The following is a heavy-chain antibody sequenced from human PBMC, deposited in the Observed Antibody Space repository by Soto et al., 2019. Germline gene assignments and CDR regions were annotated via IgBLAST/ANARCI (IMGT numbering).Heavy chain of an antibody. CDR2: IYYSGST. J-gene: IGHJ4*02. D-gene: IGHD2-2*01. Sequence: SETLSLTCTVSGGSISSGVYYWSWIRQHPGKGLEWIGYIYYSGSTYYNPSLKSRVTISVDTSKNQFSLKLSSVTAADTAVYYCARSREYQPPGNWGQGTLVTVSS. CDR3: ARSREYQPPGN. CDR1: GGSISSGVYY. V-gene: IGHV4-31*03.